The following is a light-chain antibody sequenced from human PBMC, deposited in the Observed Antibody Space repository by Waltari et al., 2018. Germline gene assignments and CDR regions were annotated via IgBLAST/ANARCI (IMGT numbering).Light chain of an antibody. CDR3: QQYRTNPWT. J-gene: IGKJ1*01. Sequence: DIQMTQSPSTLSASVGARVTLTCRASQSINSWLAWYQQKPGIAPKLLIYKASSLESGVPSRFSGSGSGTEFTLTISSLQPDDLATYYCQQYRTNPWTFGQGTKVEIE. CDR1: QSINSW. V-gene: IGKV1-5*03. CDR2: KAS.